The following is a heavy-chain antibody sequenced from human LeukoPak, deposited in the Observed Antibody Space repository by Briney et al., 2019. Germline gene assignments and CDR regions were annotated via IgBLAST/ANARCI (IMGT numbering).Heavy chain of an antibody. J-gene: IGHJ4*02. CDR1: GFTFSSYG. CDR3: ARDYYDSSGYCDY. Sequence: GGSLRLSCAASGFTFSSYGMHWVRQAPGKGLEWVAVIWYDGSNKYYADSVKGRFTISRDNSKNTLYLQMNSLRAEDTAVYYCARDYYDSSGYCDYWGQGTLVTVSS. CDR2: IWYDGSNK. V-gene: IGHV3-33*01. D-gene: IGHD3-22*01.